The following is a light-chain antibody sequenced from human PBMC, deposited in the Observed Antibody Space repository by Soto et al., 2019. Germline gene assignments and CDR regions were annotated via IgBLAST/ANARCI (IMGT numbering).Light chain of an antibody. CDR2: DAS. CDR3: QQYDNLIT. J-gene: IGKJ5*01. CDR1: QDISNY. Sequence: DIQMTQSPSSLSASVRDRFTISCQASQDISNYLNWYRQKPGEAPKLLIYDASNLETGVPSRFSGSGSGTDFTFTISSLQPEDIATYYCQQYDNLITFGQGTRLEIK. V-gene: IGKV1-33*01.